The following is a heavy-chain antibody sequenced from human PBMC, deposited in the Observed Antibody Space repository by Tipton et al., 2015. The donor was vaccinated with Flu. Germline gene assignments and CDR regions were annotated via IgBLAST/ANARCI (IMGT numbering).Heavy chain of an antibody. V-gene: IGHV4-4*02. CDR3: ARGPDGYSYGYYPLDY. Sequence: TLSLTCAVSGGSISSGNWWSWVRQPPGRGLEWIGEIFHSGSTNYNPSLKSRVTISVDKSKKQFSLKLSSVTAADTAVYYCARGPDGYSYGYYPLDYWGQGTLVTVSS. J-gene: IGHJ4*02. CDR2: IFHSGST. CDR1: GGSISSGNW. D-gene: IGHD5-18*01.